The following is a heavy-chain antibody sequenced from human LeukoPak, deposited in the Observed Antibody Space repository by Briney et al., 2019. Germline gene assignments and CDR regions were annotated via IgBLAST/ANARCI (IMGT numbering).Heavy chain of an antibody. D-gene: IGHD2-21*01. CDR2: ISSSSGTI. V-gene: IGHV3-48*02. J-gene: IGHJ5*02. Sequence: PGGSLRLSCAASGFSFSSYILDWVRQAPGKGLEWISFISSSSGTIYYADSVKGRFTISRDNAKNSLYLQMNSLRDEDTAVYYCVRDRAGGNCVWFEHWGQGTLVTVSS. CDR1: GFSFSSYI. CDR3: VRDRAGGNCVWFEH.